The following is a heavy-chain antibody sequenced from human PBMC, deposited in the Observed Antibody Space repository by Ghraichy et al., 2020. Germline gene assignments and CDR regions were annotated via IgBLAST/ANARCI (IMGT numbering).Heavy chain of an antibody. CDR2: INYNSDTI. V-gene: IGHV3-48*01. J-gene: IGHJ3*01. Sequence: GGSLRLSCVASGFTFSSHSMNWVRQAPGKGLEWISHINYNSDTIYYADSVKGRFTISRDNAKNLLFLQMNSLRAEDTAVYYCASDDIGVHPGDVVDVWGQGTKVTVSS. D-gene: IGHD5-12*01. CDR3: ASDDIGVHPGDVVDV. CDR1: GFTFSSHS.